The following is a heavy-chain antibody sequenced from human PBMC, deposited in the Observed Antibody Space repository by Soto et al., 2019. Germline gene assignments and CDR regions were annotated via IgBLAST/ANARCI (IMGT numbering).Heavy chain of an antibody. CDR2: MNPNSGNT. CDR1: GYTFTSYD. D-gene: IGHD6-19*01. V-gene: IGHV1-8*01. Sequence: GASVKVSCKASGYTFTSYDINWVRQATGQGLEWMGWMNPNSGNTGYAQKFQGRVTMTRNTSISTAYMELSSLRSEDTAVYYCARGIMAVAAMVSFDNWGQGTMVTVSS. J-gene: IGHJ4*02. CDR3: ARGIMAVAAMVSFDN.